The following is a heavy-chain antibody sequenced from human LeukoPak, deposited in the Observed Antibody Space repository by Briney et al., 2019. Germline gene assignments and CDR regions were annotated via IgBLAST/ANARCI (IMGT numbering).Heavy chain of an antibody. D-gene: IGHD3-16*01. Sequence: GASVKVSCKASGYTFTSYDINWVRQATGHGLEWMGWMNPNSGNTGYAQKFQGRVTITRNTSISTAYMELSSLRSEDTAGYYCAIVCFRFFSMTESDWLDPWGQGTLVTVSS. CDR1: GYTFTSYD. V-gene: IGHV1-8*03. CDR3: AIVCFRFFSMTESDWLDP. J-gene: IGHJ5*02. CDR2: MNPNSGNT.